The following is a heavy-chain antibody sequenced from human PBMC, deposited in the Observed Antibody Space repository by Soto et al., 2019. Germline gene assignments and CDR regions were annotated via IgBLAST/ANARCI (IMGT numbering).Heavy chain of an antibody. Sequence: WGSLRLSCAASGFTFISYAMSLFGHAPGKGLEWVSAISGSGGSTYYADSVKGRFTISRDNSKNTLYLQMNSLRAEDTAVYYCAKIFSPWSEGAFDIWGQGTMVTVSS. CDR1: GFTFISYA. CDR2: ISGSGGST. J-gene: IGHJ3*02. V-gene: IGHV3-23*01. CDR3: AKIFSPWSEGAFDI. D-gene: IGHD3-3*01.